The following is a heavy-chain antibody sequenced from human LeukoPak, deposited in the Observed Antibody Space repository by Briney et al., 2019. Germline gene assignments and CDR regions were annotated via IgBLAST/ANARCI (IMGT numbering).Heavy chain of an antibody. CDR3: ARCRSGSLWDAFDI. D-gene: IGHD2-21*01. J-gene: IGHJ3*02. CDR1: GYSISSGYY. V-gene: IGHV4-38-2*01. Sequence: SETLSLTCAVSGYSISSGYYWGWIRPPPGKGLEWIGSIYHSGSTYYNPSLKSRVTISVDTSKNQFSLQLSSVTAADTAVYYCARCRSGSLWDAFDIWGQGTMVTVSS. CDR2: IYHSGST.